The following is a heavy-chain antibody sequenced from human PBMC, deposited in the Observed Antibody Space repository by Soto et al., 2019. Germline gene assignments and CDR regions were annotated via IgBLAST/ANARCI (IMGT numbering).Heavy chain of an antibody. CDR3: AKDMYSSGCTIDY. CDR1: GFTFSSYA. J-gene: IGHJ4*02. V-gene: IGHV3-23*01. D-gene: IGHD6-19*01. CDR2: ISGSGGST. Sequence: PGGSLRLSCAASGFTFSSYAMSWVRQAPGKGLEWVSAISGSGGSTYFADSVKGRFTISRDNSKNTLYLQMNSLRAEDTAVYYCAKDMYSSGCTIDYWGQGTLVTVSS.